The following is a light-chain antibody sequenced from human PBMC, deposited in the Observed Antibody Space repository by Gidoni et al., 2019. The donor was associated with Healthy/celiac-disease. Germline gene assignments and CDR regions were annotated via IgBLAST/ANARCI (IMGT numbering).Light chain of an antibody. CDR3: QQYYSTPNT. V-gene: IGKV4-1*01. J-gene: IGKJ2*01. CDR2: WAS. Sequence: DIAMTQSPDSLAVSLGERATINCKSSQSVLYSSNNKNYLAWYQQKPGQPPKLLIYWASTRDSGVPDRFSGSGSGTDFTLTISSLQAEDVAVYYCQQYYSTPNTFGQGTKLEIK. CDR1: QSVLYSSNNKNY.